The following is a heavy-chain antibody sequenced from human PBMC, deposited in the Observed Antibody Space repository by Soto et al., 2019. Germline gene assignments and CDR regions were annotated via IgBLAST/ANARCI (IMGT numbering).Heavy chain of an antibody. D-gene: IGHD2-15*01. Sequence: VQLVESGGGVVQPGRSLRLSCAASGFTFSNYDIHWVRQAPGKGLEWVAVISYDGSKNYYADSVKGRFTISRDNSKNTLYLQMNSLSSEDTAVYYCAKARSVYCSGGSCYSGMDVWGQGTTVTVSS. V-gene: IGHV3-30*18. CDR3: AKARSVYCSGGSCYSGMDV. J-gene: IGHJ6*02. CDR1: GFTFSNYD. CDR2: ISYDGSKN.